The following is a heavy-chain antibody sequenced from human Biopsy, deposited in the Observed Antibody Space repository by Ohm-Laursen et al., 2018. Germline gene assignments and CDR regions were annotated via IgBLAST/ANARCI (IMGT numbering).Heavy chain of an antibody. CDR2: ISGGGTI. CDR1: GSSFSDYH. CDR3: ARDTRWSPYSMDV. D-gene: IGHD4-23*01. V-gene: IGHV3-11*01. Sequence: SLRLSCAASGSSFSDYHMRWIRQAPGRGLEWVSYISGGGTIYYGDSMKGRVTISRDNAKNSLYLQMHSLRAEDTAVYYCARDTRWSPYSMDVLGQGTTVTVSS. J-gene: IGHJ6*02.